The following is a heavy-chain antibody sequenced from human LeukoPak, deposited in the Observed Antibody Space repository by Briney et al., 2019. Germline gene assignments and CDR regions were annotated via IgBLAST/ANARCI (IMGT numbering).Heavy chain of an antibody. J-gene: IGHJ4*02. V-gene: IGHV3-30*04. CDR3: ARAGSGSYLDY. Sequence: GGSLRRSCAASGFTFSSYAMHWVRQAPGKGLEWVAVISYDGSNKYYADSVKGRFTISRDNSKNTLYLQMNSLRAEDTALYYCARAGSGSYLDYWGQGTLVTASS. D-gene: IGHD1-26*01. CDR2: ISYDGSNK. CDR1: GFTFSSYA.